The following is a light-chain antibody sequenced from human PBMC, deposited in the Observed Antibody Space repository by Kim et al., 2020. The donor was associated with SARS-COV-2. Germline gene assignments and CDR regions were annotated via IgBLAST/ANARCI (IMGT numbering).Light chain of an antibody. CDR1: QSVTNY. CDR3: QQYNDWPPGT. CDR2: STS. Sequence: EIVMTQSPALLSVSPGETATLSCRASQSVTNYLAWYQQKPGQSPRLLIYSTSTRATGIPARFSGSGSGTDFTLTISSLQSEDFAVYYCQQYNDWPPGTSGQGTRLEI. V-gene: IGKV3-15*01. J-gene: IGKJ2*01.